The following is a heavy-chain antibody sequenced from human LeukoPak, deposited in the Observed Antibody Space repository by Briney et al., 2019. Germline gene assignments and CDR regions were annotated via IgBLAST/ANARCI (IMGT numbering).Heavy chain of an antibody. J-gene: IGHJ4*02. Sequence: GGSLRLSCAVSGFSVSSNYMNWVRQAPGKGLEWVSVIHAGGTTFYADSVKGRFTISRDNSKNTLYLQMNSLRADDTAVYYCAREVRGDYFDFWGQGTLVTVSS. CDR1: GFSVSSNY. CDR3: AREVRGDYFDF. V-gene: IGHV3-53*01. CDR2: IHAGGTT. D-gene: IGHD3-16*01.